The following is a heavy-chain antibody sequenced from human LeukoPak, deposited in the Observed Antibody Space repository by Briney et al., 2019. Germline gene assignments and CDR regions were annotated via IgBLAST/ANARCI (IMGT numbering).Heavy chain of an antibody. CDR3: ARERGPSYYYYYMDV. CDR2: IYNSGIT. J-gene: IGHJ6*03. CDR1: GGSISSYY. Sequence: SETLSLTCTVFGGSISSYYWSWIRKPPGKGLEWIGYIYNSGITNKNPSLKSRVTISGDTSKNQFSLKLSSVTAADTAVYYCARERGPSYYYYYMDVWGKGTTVTVSS. V-gene: IGHV4-4*09.